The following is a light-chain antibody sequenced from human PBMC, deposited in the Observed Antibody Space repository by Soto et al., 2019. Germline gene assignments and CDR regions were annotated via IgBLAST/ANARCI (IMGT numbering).Light chain of an antibody. V-gene: IGKV1-39*01. CDR3: QQSYRNPIT. Sequence: DIQMTQSASSLSASVGDRVTITCRASQSISNYLNWYQQKPGKAPNLLIHAASSLQSGVPPRFSGSGSGTDFTLTISRLQPEDFATYFCQQSYRNPITFGQGTRLEIK. CDR2: AAS. J-gene: IGKJ5*01. CDR1: QSISNY.